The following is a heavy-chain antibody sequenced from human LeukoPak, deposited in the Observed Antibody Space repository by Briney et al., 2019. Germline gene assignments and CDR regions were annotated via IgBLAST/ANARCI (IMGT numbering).Heavy chain of an antibody. Sequence: GGALTLSCAASGCIFNKHWMNWVRQAPGTGPEWVGRIKSKNDGGTTDYGALVKGRFTISRDDTKDTLYLQINSLKTGDTAIYYCTPVMVEDRGFWGQGTLVTVSS. CDR2: IKSKNDGGTT. D-gene: IGHD1-14*01. V-gene: IGHV3-15*01. CDR1: GCIFNKHW. J-gene: IGHJ4*02. CDR3: TPVMVEDRGF.